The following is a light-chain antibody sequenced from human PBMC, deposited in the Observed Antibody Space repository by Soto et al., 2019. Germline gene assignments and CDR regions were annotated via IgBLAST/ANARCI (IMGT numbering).Light chain of an antibody. CDR3: QQYNSSPPEFT. V-gene: IGKV3-20*01. Sequence: EIVLTQSPGTLSVSPGERDTLSCRASQSISSSYLAWYQQRPGQAPRLLIFGASYRATGIPDRFSGSGSGTDFTLTISNLEPEDFAVYYCQQYNSSPPEFTFGPGTKVDSK. CDR1: QSISSSY. CDR2: GAS. J-gene: IGKJ3*01.